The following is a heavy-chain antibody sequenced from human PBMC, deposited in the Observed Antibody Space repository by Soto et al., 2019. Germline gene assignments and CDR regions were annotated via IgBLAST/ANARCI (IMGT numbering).Heavy chain of an antibody. CDR1: GGSMSSGDYY. CDR3: ARELPQRQGRNMAV. CDR2: INHRGSL. D-gene: IGHD1-1*01. J-gene: IGHJ6*02. Sequence: PSETLSLTCTVTGGSMSSGDYYWTWIRQHPGKGLEWIGYINHRGSLYYNPSLQSRVSMSVVTSESQFFLNLSSVTAADTAVYYCARELPQRQGRNMAVWGQGTTVTVSS. V-gene: IGHV4-31*03.